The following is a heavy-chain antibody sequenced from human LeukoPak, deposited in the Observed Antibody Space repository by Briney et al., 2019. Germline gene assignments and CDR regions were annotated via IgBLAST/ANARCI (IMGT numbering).Heavy chain of an antibody. CDR3: AREQQLVPLHY. D-gene: IGHD6-13*01. CDR2: ISWNSGSI. J-gene: IGHJ4*02. V-gene: IGHV3-9*01. Sequence: GGSLRLSCAASGFTFDDYAMHWVRQAPGKGLEWVSGISWNSGSIGYADSVKGRFTISRDNAKNSLYLQMNSLRAEDTAVYYCAREQQLVPLHYWGQGTLVTVSS. CDR1: GFTFDDYA.